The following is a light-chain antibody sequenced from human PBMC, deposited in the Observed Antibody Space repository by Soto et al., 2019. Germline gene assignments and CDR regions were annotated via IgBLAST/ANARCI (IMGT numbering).Light chain of an antibody. Sequence: EIVLTQSLATLSVSPGARVTLSCLASQSVSSKLAWYQQKPGQAPRLLIYDTSTRATGIPARFSGSGSGTEFTLTISSLQSEDFAVYYCQQYSNWPPITFGQGTRLEIK. J-gene: IGKJ5*01. CDR2: DTS. CDR1: QSVSSK. V-gene: IGKV3-15*01. CDR3: QQYSNWPPIT.